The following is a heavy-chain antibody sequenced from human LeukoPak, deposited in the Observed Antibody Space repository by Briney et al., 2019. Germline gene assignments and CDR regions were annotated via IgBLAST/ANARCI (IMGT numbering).Heavy chain of an antibody. V-gene: IGHV1-2*04. D-gene: IGHD6-13*01. Sequence: ASVKVSCKASGYTFTGYYMHWVRQAPGQGLEWMGWINPSSGGTNYAQKFQGWVTMTRDTSISTAYMELSRLRSDDTAVHYCARFGSSIAAADYYFDYWGQGTLVTVSS. CDR1: GYTFTGYY. CDR2: INPSSGGT. J-gene: IGHJ4*02. CDR3: ARFGSSIAAADYYFDY.